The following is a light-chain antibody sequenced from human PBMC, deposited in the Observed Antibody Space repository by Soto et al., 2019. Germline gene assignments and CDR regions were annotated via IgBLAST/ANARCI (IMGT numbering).Light chain of an antibody. CDR2: DAS. CDR1: QSIRSW. CDR3: HQYNSFSPWT. Sequence: DIQMTQSPSTLSASVGGRVTITCRASQSIRSWLAWYQQKPGKAPKLLISDASRLKSGVPSRFSGSGSGTEFTLTISSPQPDDFATYYCHQYNSFSPWTFGQGTKVDI. J-gene: IGKJ1*01. V-gene: IGKV1-5*01.